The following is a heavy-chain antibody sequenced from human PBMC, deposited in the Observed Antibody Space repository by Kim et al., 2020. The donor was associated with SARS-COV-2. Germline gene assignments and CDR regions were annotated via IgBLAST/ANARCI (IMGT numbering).Heavy chain of an antibody. CDR1: GGSISSSSHY. J-gene: IGHJ4*02. CDR3: VSEYCRTSYCYELYVN. D-gene: IGHD3-10*01. V-gene: IGHV4-39*01. Sequence: SETLSLTCSVSGGSISSSSHYWGWIRQPPGRGLEWIGSIYYTGTTYYNPSLKSRVTISVDTSKNQFSLKLNSVTAADTAVHYCVSEYCRTSYCYELYVNCGQGTLVTAS. CDR2: IYYTGTT.